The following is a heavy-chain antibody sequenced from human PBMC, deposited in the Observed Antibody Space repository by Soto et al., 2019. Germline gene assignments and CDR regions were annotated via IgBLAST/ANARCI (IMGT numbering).Heavy chain of an antibody. V-gene: IGHV4-59*08. D-gene: IGHD5-18*01. Sequence: SETLSLTCTVSSDSISNSYCSWFRQPPGKGLEWIGYVSYSGYTSYNPSLRSRVTISVDTSKNQFSLKLSSVTAADTAVYYCARLVWSYGTWFDPWGQGTLVT. CDR2: VSYSGYT. J-gene: IGHJ5*02. CDR1: SDSISNSY. CDR3: ARLVWSYGTWFDP.